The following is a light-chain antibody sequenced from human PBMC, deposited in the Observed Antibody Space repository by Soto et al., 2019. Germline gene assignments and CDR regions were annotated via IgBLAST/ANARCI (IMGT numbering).Light chain of an antibody. Sequence: EIVMTQSPATLSVSPGGRATLSCRASQSISDTLAWYQQKPGQAPRLLTHGASTRATGFPGRFSGSGSGTDFTLTISSLQSEDFAVYYCQQYNNWPWTFGQGTKVDIK. CDR1: QSISDT. J-gene: IGKJ1*01. CDR3: QQYNNWPWT. CDR2: GAS. V-gene: IGKV3-15*01.